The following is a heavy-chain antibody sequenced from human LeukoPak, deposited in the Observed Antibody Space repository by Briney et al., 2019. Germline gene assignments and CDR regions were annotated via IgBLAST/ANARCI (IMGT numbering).Heavy chain of an antibody. D-gene: IGHD3-9*01. CDR2: INHSGST. J-gene: IGHJ6*04. V-gene: IGHV4-34*01. Sequence: NPSETLSLTCAVYGGSFSGYYWSWIRQPPGKGLEWLGEINHSGSTNYNPSLKSRVTISVDTSKNQFSLKLSSVTAADTAVYYCARSPRYYDILTALGYYYYGMDVWGKGTTVTVSS. CDR3: ARSPRYYDILTALGYYYYGMDV. CDR1: GGSFSGYY.